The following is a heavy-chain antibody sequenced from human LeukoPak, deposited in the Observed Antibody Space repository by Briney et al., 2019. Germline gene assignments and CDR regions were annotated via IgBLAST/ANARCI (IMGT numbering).Heavy chain of an antibody. CDR2: IIPIFGTA. J-gene: IGHJ4*02. Sequence: ASVKVSCKASGGTFSSYAISWVRQAPGQGLEWMGGIIPIFGTANYAQKFQGRVTITTDESTSTAYMELSSLRSEDTAVYYCARVGQPLLYLYFDYWGQGTLVTVSS. V-gene: IGHV1-69*05. CDR1: GGTFSSYA. CDR3: ARVGQPLLYLYFDY. D-gene: IGHD2-2*02.